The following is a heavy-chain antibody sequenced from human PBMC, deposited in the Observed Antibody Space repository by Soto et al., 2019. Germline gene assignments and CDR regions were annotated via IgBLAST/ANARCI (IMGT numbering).Heavy chain of an antibody. CDR1: GYSFTSYW. Sequence: GESLKISCKGSGYSFTSYWIGWVRQMPGKGLEWMGIIYPGDSDTRYSPSFQGQVTISADKSISTAYLQWSSLKASDTAMYYCARTTQYGSGSYYKDAFDIWGQGTMVTVSS. V-gene: IGHV5-51*01. CDR2: IYPGDSDT. CDR3: ARTTQYGSGSYYKDAFDI. J-gene: IGHJ3*02. D-gene: IGHD3-10*01.